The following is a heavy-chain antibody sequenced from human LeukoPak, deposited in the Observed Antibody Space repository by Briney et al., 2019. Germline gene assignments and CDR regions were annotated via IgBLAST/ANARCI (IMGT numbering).Heavy chain of an antibody. D-gene: IGHD4-23*01. V-gene: IGHV4-59*01. CDR2: ISCSENT. CDR3: ARAGGYVLYFDL. Sequence: SATLSLTCRASGGSISSYYWSWIRQPPGKGLEWIGYISCSENTNHSPSVKSRVTISVDTSTNQFSLKLSAVPAADPAVYYCARAGGYVLYFDLWGRGTLVTVSS. CDR1: GGSISSYY. J-gene: IGHJ2*01.